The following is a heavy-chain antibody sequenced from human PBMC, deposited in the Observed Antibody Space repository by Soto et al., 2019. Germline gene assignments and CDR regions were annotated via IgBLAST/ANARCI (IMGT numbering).Heavy chain of an antibody. CDR3: VKVLARGVGVPRFYFDS. V-gene: IGHV3-74*01. J-gene: IGHJ4*02. D-gene: IGHD2-2*01. CDR2: INADGTST. Sequence: DVQLVESGGGLVQPGGSLRLSCAASGFTFSNSWMHWVRQVSGKGLEWVSRINADGTSTSYADSVKGRFTISRDNAKNRLYLHVNSLRAEDTAVYYCVKVLARGVGVPRFYFDSWGQGALVTVSS. CDR1: GFTFSNSW.